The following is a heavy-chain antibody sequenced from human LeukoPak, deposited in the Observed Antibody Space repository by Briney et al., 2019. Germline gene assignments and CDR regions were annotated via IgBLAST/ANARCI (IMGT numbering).Heavy chain of an antibody. J-gene: IGHJ4*02. V-gene: IGHV3-21*01. Sequence: PGGSLRLSCAASGFTFSSYSMNWVRQAPGKGLEWVSSISSSSSYIYYADSVKGRFTISRDHAKNSLYLQMNSMRAEDTAVYYCARDPQYCSSTSCYGYFDYWGQGTLVTVSS. CDR1: GFTFSSYS. D-gene: IGHD2-2*01. CDR3: ARDPQYCSSTSCYGYFDY. CDR2: ISSSSSYI.